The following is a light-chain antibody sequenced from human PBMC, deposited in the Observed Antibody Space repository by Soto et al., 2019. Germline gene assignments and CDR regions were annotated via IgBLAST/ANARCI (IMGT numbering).Light chain of an antibody. CDR2: WAS. J-gene: IGKJ2*01. V-gene: IGKV4-1*01. CDR3: QQYYSTPYT. Sequence: DIVMTQSPDSLAVSLGERATINCKSSQTVLYSSNNANYLAWYQQKPGQPPKLLIYWASTRESGVPDRFSGSGSGTDFTLTISSLQAEDVAVYYCQQYYSTPYTFGQGTKLEIK. CDR1: QTVLYSSNNANY.